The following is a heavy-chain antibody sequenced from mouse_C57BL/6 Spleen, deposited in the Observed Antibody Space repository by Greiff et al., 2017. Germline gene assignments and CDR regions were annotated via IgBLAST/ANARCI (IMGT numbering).Heavy chain of an antibody. CDR1: GYTFPSYG. J-gene: IGHJ4*01. Sequence: QVQLQQSGAELARPGASVKLSCTASGYTFPSYGISWVKQRTGQGLEWIGEIYPRSGNTYYNEKFKGKATLTADKSSSTAYMELRSLTSEDSAVYICARYYGSSRYYAMDYWGQGTSVTVSS. V-gene: IGHV1-81*01. CDR2: IYPRSGNT. D-gene: IGHD1-1*01. CDR3: ARYYGSSRYYAMDY.